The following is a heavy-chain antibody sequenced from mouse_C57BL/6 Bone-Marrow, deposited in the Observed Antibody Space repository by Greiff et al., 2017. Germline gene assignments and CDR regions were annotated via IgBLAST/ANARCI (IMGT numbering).Heavy chain of an antibody. Sequence: VQLQQPGAELVKPGASVKLSCKASGYTFTSYWMHWVKQRPGQGLAWIGMIHPNSGSTNYNEKFKSQATLPVDKSSSTAYMQLTSLTSKDSAVXYCARYPSDSHDWGQGTTLTVSS. V-gene: IGHV1-64*01. CDR2: IHPNSGST. CDR1: GYTFTSYW. D-gene: IGHD2-4*01. J-gene: IGHJ2*01. CDR3: ARYPSDSHD.